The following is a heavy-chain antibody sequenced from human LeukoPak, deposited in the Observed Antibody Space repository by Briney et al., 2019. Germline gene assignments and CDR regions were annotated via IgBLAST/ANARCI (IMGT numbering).Heavy chain of an antibody. CDR2: INPNSGGT. D-gene: IGHD2-2*01. J-gene: IGHJ5*02. Sequence: ASVKVSCKASGYTFTSYDVNWVRQATGQGLEWMGWINPNSGGTNYAQKFQGRVTITRNTSISTACMELSSLRSEDTAVYYCARVVVVVPAAKIWFDPWGQGTLVTVSS. CDR3: ARVVVVVPAAKIWFDP. CDR1: GYTFTSYD. V-gene: IGHV1-8*03.